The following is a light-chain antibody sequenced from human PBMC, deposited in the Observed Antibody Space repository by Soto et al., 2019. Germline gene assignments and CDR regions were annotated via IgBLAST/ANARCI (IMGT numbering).Light chain of an antibody. CDR2: SAS. CDR3: QQYGSSPPEYT. V-gene: IGKV3-20*01. J-gene: IGKJ2*01. CDR1: QSVSSSY. Sequence: EIVLTQSPGTLSLSPGERATLSCRASQSVSSSYLVWYQQKPGQAPRLLIYSASSRATGIPDRFSGSGSGTDFTLTISRLQPEDFAVYYCQQYGSSPPEYTFGQGTKLEIK.